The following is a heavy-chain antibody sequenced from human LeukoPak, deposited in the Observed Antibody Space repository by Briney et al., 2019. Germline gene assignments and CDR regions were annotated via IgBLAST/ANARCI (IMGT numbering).Heavy chain of an antibody. CDR1: GFTFSSYG. CDR2: IWYDGSNK. D-gene: IGHD2-15*01. J-gene: IGHJ6*02. V-gene: IGHV3-33*01. Sequence: GGSLRLSCAASGFTFSSYGMHWVRQAPGKGLEWVAVIWYDGSNKYYADSVKGRFTISRDNSKNTLYLQMNSLRAEDTAVYYCARGISARWWSIGGYYYGMDVWGQGTTVTVSS. CDR3: ARGISARWWSIGGYYYGMDV.